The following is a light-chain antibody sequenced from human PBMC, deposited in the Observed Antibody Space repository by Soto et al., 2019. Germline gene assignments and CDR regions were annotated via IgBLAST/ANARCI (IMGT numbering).Light chain of an antibody. CDR2: EVS. J-gene: IGLJ3*02. CDR3: SSYTSSSTRV. V-gene: IGLV2-14*01. Sequence: QSALTQPASVSGSPGQSITISCTGTSSDVGGYNYVSWYQQHPGKAPNLMIYEVSNRPSGVSNRFSGSKSGNTASLTISGLQAEDEDDYYCSSYTSSSTRVFGGGTKVTVL. CDR1: SSDVGGYNY.